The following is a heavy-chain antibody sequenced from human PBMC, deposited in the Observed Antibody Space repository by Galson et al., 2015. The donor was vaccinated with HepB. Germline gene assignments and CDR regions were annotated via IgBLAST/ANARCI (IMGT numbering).Heavy chain of an antibody. J-gene: IGHJ4*02. Sequence: TLSLTCTVSGGSISSYYWSWIWQPAGKGLEWIGRIYTSGSTNYNPSLKSRVTMSVDTSKNQFSLKLSSVTAADTAVYYCARHLYYYDSSGYHTYLGSFDYWGQGTLVTVSS. CDR2: IYTSGST. V-gene: IGHV4-4*07. CDR3: ARHLYYYDSSGYHTYLGSFDY. D-gene: IGHD3-22*01. CDR1: GGSISSYY.